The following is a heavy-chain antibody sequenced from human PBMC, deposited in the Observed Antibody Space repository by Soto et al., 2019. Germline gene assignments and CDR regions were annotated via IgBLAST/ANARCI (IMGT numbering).Heavy chain of an antibody. CDR3: ARSCSSTSCLTRRWFDP. CDR1: GYTFTSYD. CDR2: MNPNSGNT. Sequence: GASVKVSCKASGYTFTSYDINWVRQATGQGLEWMGWMNPNSGNTGYAQKFQGRVTMTRNTSISTAYMELSSLRSEDTAVYYCARSCSSTSCLTRRWFDPWGQGTLVTVSS. J-gene: IGHJ5*02. V-gene: IGHV1-8*01. D-gene: IGHD2-2*01.